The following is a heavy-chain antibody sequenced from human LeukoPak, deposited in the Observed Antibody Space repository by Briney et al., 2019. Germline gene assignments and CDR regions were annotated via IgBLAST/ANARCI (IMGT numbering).Heavy chain of an antibody. Sequence: PGGSLRLSCAASGFTFSNYAMNWVRQAPGKGLEWVSYISSSGSTIYYADSVKGRFTISRDNAKNSLYLQMNSLRAEDPAVYYCAELGITMIGGVWGKGTTVTISS. CDR2: ISSSGSTI. CDR1: GFTFSNYA. J-gene: IGHJ6*04. V-gene: IGHV3-48*03. D-gene: IGHD3-10*02. CDR3: AELGITMIGGV.